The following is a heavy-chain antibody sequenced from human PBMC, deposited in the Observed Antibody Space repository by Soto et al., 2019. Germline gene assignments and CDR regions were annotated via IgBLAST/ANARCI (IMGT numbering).Heavy chain of an antibody. D-gene: IGHD2-2*01. J-gene: IGHJ6*02. Sequence: QVQLVQSGAEVTKPGSSVKVSCKASGGTFSSYAISWVRQAPGQGLEWMGGIIPIFGTANYAQKLQGRVTITADESTSKAYMELSSLRSEDTAVYYCASLPSDYYYYGMDVWGQGTTVTVSS. CDR1: GGTFSSYA. V-gene: IGHV1-69*12. CDR3: ASLPSDYYYYGMDV. CDR2: IIPIFGTA.